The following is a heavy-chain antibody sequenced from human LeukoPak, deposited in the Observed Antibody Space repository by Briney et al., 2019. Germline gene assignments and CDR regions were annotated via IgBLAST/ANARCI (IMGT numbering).Heavy chain of an antibody. D-gene: IGHD3-22*01. V-gene: IGHV4-39*02. CDR3: ARDWGSSGYPDY. CDR1: GGSISSSSYY. CDR2: IYYSGNS. Sequence: SETLSLTCTVSGGSISSSSYYWGWIRQPPGKGLEWIGSIYYSGNSYYNPSRKSRVTISVDTPKNQFTLKLSAVTAADTAVYYCARDWGSSGYPDYWGQGTLVTVSS. J-gene: IGHJ4*02.